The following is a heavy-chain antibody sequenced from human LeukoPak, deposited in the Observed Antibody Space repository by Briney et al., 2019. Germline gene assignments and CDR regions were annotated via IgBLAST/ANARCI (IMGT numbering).Heavy chain of an antibody. CDR3: ARASPRGYDY. D-gene: IGHD3-22*01. V-gene: IGHV3-48*02. CDR1: VFTSSSFG. Sequence: GGSLRLSCVASVFTSSSFGMNWVRQAPGKGLEWVSYIGSGSSAIHYADSVKGRFTIFRDNAKNSLYLQMNSLRDEDAAVYHCARASPRGYDYWGQGTLVTVSS. J-gene: IGHJ4*02. CDR2: IGSGSSAI.